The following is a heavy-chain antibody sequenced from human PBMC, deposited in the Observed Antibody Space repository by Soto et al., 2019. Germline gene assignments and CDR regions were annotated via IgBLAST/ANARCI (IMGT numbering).Heavy chain of an antibody. CDR1: GFTFSKYG. V-gene: IGHV3-33*01. J-gene: IGHJ4*02. Sequence: GGSLRLSCAASGFTFSKYGMHWVRQAPGKGLEWVAVIWYDGSNKYYADSVKGRFTISRDNAKNTLYLQMNSLRAEDTAVYYCARATSGSYYSADYWGKGTLVTVSS. CDR2: IWYDGSNK. D-gene: IGHD1-26*01. CDR3: ARATSGSYYSADY.